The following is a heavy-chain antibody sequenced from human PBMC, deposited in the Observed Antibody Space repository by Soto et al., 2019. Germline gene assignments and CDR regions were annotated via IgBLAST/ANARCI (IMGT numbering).Heavy chain of an antibody. V-gene: IGHV1-18*01. CDR3: ALGGRYAVADTDY. D-gene: IGHD6-19*01. CDR2: ISGSNGNT. Sequence: QVQLVQSGVEVKKPGASVRVSCKASGYTFTNYGITWVRQAPGPGLEWLGWISGSNGNTNYAQKFQGRVTMATDPSACVAARDPASLRYNDTAVYYCALGGRYAVADTDYWGQGTLLTVSS. J-gene: IGHJ4*02. CDR1: GYTFTNYG.